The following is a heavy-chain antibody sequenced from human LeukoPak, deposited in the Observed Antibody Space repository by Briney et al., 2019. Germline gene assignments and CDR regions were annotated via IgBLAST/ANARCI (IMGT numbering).Heavy chain of an antibody. CDR1: GASLSSHY. J-gene: IGHJ4*02. CDR3: GAHLGRTVAHFDY. Sequence: SETLSLTCTVSGASLSSHYWSWIRQSPGKGLEWIAYIYYSGSNNHNPSLNSRVRMSVDTSKNQFSLKLTSVTAADSAVYYCGAHLGRTVAHFDYWGQGILVTVSS. D-gene: IGHD4-23*01. V-gene: IGHV4-59*08. CDR2: IYYSGSN.